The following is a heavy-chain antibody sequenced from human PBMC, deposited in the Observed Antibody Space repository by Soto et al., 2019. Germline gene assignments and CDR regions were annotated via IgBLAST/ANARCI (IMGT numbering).Heavy chain of an antibody. J-gene: IGHJ4*02. CDR3: ARGNHYDFWSGYISFDY. CDR1: GFTFSSYW. V-gene: IGHV3-74*01. CDR2: INSDGSST. D-gene: IGHD3-3*01. Sequence: GGSLRLSCAASGFTFSSYWMHWVRQAPGKGLVWVSRINSDGSSTSYADSVKGRFTISRDNAKNTLYLQMNSLRAEDTAVYYCARGNHYDFWSGYISFDYWGQGTLVTVSS.